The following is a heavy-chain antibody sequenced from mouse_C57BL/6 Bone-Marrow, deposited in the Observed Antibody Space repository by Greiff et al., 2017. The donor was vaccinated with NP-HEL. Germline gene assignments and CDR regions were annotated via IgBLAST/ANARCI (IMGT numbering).Heavy chain of an antibody. J-gene: IGHJ2*01. Sequence: EVQLVESGGGLVQPGESLKLSCESNEYEFPSYDMSWVSQTPEKRLELVADINSDGGSTYYQDTMERRFIISRDNTKKTLYLQMSSLRAEDTALYYWSRQRGLDYWGQGTTLTVSS. CDR3: SRQRGLDY. CDR2: INSDGGST. V-gene: IGHV5-2*01. CDR1: EYEFPSYD.